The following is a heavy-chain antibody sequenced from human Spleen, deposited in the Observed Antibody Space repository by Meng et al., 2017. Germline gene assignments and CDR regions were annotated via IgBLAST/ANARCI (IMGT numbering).Heavy chain of an antibody. Sequence: SETLSLTCTVSGGSISSNTYYWGWIRQPPGKGLEWIGSVYYSGSTSYNPSLKSRVTISVDTSRNQFSLKLRSVTAADTAVYFCARGRDFYAPGSNNAFHIWGQGTMVTVSS. CDR1: GGSISSNTYY. CDR2: VYYSGST. CDR3: ARGRDFYAPGSNNAFHI. V-gene: IGHV4-39*07. D-gene: IGHD3-10*01. J-gene: IGHJ3*02.